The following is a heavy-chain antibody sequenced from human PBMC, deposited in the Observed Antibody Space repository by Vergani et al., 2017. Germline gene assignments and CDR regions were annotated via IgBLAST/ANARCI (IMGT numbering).Heavy chain of an antibody. D-gene: IGHD3-3*01. J-gene: IGHJ4*02. Sequence: EVQLVESGGGVVRPGGSLRLSCAASGFTFDDYGMSWVRPAPGKGLEWVSGINWNGGSTGYADSVKGRFPISRDNAKNSLYLQMNSLRAEDTALYYCARERNAYYDFWGGYYTQYYFDYWGQGTLVTVSS. V-gene: IGHV3-20*04. CDR3: ARERNAYYDFWGGYYTQYYFDY. CDR1: GFTFDDYG. CDR2: INWNGGST.